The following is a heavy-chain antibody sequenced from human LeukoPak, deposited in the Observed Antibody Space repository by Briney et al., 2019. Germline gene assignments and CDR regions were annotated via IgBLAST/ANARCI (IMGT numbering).Heavy chain of an antibody. V-gene: IGHV1-69*05. Sequence: SVKVSCKASGDTFSSYAISWVRQAPGQGLEWMGGIIPIFGTANYAQKFQGRVTITTDESTSTAYMELSSLRSEDTAVYYCARVSQRWLHAIDYWGRGTLVTVSS. CDR2: IIPIFGTA. CDR3: ARVSQRWLHAIDY. D-gene: IGHD5-24*01. J-gene: IGHJ4*02. CDR1: GDTFSSYA.